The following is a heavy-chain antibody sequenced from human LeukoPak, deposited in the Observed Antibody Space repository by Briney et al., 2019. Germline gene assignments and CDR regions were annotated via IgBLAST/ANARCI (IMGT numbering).Heavy chain of an antibody. V-gene: IGHV3-21*01. Sequence: PGGSLRLSCAVSGFTFSSYTMNWVRQAPGKGLEWVPSITGSSTYIYYADSVRGRFTISRDNAKNSLYLQMNNLGAEDTAVYYCARDLTVTSTCWFDLWGQGTLVTVSS. CDR1: GFTFSSYT. CDR2: ITGSSTYI. CDR3: ARDLTVTSTCWFDL. J-gene: IGHJ5*02. D-gene: IGHD4-11*01.